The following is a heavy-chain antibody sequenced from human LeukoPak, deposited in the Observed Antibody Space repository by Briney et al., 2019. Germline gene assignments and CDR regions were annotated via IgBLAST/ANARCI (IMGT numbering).Heavy chain of an antibody. Sequence: GGSLRLSCAASGFTVSSNYMSWVRQPAGKGLEWVSVLYSGGATFYADSVKGRFTISRDTSKNTLYLQMNDLRADDTAVYYCTKLKGWYGEGFFDYWGEGTLVTVSS. CDR1: GFTVSSNY. V-gene: IGHV3-53*01. J-gene: IGHJ4*02. CDR3: TKLKGWYGEGFFDY. D-gene: IGHD6-19*01. CDR2: LYSGGAT.